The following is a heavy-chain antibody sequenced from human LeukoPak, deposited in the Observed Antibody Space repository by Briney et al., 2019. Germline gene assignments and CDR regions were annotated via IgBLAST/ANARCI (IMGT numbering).Heavy chain of an antibody. V-gene: IGHV1-18*01. Sequence: ASVKVSCKASGYTFTSYGISWVRQAPGQGLEWMGWISAYNGNTNYAQKLQGRVTMTTDTSTSTAYMELRSLRSDDTAVYYCARAVLYYYDSSGHNPFDYWGQGTLVTVSS. CDR2: ISAYNGNT. D-gene: IGHD3-22*01. CDR1: GYTFTSYG. J-gene: IGHJ4*02. CDR3: ARAVLYYYDSSGHNPFDY.